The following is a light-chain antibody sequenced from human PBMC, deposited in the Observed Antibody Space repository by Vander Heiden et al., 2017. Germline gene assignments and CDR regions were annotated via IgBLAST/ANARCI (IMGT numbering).Light chain of an antibody. CDR2: GAS. CDR1: QSVSSSY. Sequence: DIVLTQSPGTLSLSPGERATLSCRASQSVSSSYLAWYQQKPGQAPRLLIYGASGRATGIPDRFSGSGSGTDFTLTISRLEPEDFAVYYCQQYGSSQWTFGQGTKVEIK. CDR3: QQYGSSQWT. J-gene: IGKJ1*01. V-gene: IGKV3-20*01.